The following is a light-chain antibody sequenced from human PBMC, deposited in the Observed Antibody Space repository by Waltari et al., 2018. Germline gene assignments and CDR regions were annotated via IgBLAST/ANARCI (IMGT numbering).Light chain of an antibody. CDR2: KAS. J-gene: IGKJ4*01. CDR3: QQYKKWPPLT. Sequence: DIEMTQSPSTLSASVGDRVTITCRASQSISNWLAWYQQKPGKAPNLLIYKASSLESGVPSRFSGSGSGTEFTLTISSLQPDDFATYYCQQYKKWPPLTFGGGTKVDSK. CDR1: QSISNW. V-gene: IGKV1-5*03.